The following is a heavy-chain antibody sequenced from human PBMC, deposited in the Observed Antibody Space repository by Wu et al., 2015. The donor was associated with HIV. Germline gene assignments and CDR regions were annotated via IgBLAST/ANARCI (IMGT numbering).Heavy chain of an antibody. J-gene: IGHJ5*02. CDR2: MNPNSGNT. CDR1: GYTFVSYD. CDR3: ARVGSRAAVSS. V-gene: IGHV1-8*01. Sequence: QVQLEQSGAEVKKPGASVKVSCKTSGYTFVSYDINWVRQATGQGLEWMGWMNPNSGNTGYAQKFQGRVTMTRNISISTAYMELTSLRSEDTAIYYCARVGSRAAVSSWGQGTPVTVSS. D-gene: IGHD6-13*01.